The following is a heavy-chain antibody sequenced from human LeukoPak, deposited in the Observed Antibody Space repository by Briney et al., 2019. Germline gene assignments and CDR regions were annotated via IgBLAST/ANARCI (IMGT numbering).Heavy chain of an antibody. Sequence: ASVKVSCKASGYTFTTYDINRVRQAAGQGLEWMGWMNPTSGNTGYGQKFQGRLTITRDTSKSTAYMELTSLTSGDTAVYYCARTKPENSEMYNWGQGTLVTVSS. J-gene: IGHJ4*02. CDR2: MNPTSGNT. CDR1: GYTFTTYD. CDR3: ARTKPENSEMYN. D-gene: IGHD6-6*01. V-gene: IGHV1-8*03.